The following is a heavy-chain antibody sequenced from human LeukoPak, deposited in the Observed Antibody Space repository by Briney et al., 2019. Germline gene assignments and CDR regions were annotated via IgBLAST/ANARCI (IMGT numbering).Heavy chain of an antibody. V-gene: IGHV4-59*12. CDR1: GGCISSYY. J-gene: IGHJ6*03. D-gene: IGHD3-9*01. CDR2: IYYSGST. Sequence: SETLSLTCTVSGGCISSYYWSWIRQPPGKGLEWIGYIYYSGSTNYNSSLKSRVTISVDTSKNQFSLKLSSVTAADTAVYYCARGARISTHIYYYYMDVWGKGTTVTVSS. CDR3: ARGARISTHIYYYYMDV.